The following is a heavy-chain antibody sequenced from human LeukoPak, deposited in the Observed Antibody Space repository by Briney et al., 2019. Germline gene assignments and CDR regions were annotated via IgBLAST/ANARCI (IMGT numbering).Heavy chain of an antibody. CDR3: ASTPTKNHYYYYYYMDV. V-gene: IGHV3-30-3*01. Sequence: GRSLRLSCAASGFTFSTYAMHWVRQAPGKGLEWVAVISNDGSNKFYADSVKGRFTISRDNSKNTLYLQMNSLRAEDTAMYYCASTPTKNHYYYYYYMDVWGKGTTVTVSS. J-gene: IGHJ6*03. D-gene: IGHD1-1*01. CDR2: ISNDGSNK. CDR1: GFTFSTYA.